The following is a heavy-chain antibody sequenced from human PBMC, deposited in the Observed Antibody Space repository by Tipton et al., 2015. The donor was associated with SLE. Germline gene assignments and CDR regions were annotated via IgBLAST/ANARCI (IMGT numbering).Heavy chain of an antibody. CDR1: GGSFSGYY. V-gene: IGHV4-34*01. CDR2: INRSGST. Sequence: TLSLTCAVYGGSFSGYYWSWIRQPPGKGLEWIGEINRSGSTNYNPSLKSRVTISVDTSKNQFSLKLSSVTAADTAVYYCARGSSLAAFDIWGQGTMVTVSS. CDR3: ARGSSLAAFDI. J-gene: IGHJ3*02.